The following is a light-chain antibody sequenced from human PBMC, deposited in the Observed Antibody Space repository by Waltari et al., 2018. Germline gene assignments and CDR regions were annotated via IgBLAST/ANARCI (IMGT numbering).Light chain of an antibody. V-gene: IGLV2-14*01. J-gene: IGLJ1*01. CDR2: DVT. CDR1: SSDDGSYNY. CDR3: SSYTSSSTLV. Sequence: QSALTQPASVSGSPGQSITISCTGTSSDDGSYNYVSWYQQHPGKAPKLMIYDVTTRPSGVSNRFSGSKSGNTASLAISGLQAEDEADYYCSSYTSSSTLVFGVGTKVTVL.